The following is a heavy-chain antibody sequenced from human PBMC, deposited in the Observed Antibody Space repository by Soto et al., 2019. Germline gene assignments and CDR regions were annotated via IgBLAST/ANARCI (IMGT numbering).Heavy chain of an antibody. D-gene: IGHD2-15*01. V-gene: IGHV1-18*04. Sequence: AASVKVSCKASGYTFTSYGISWVRQAPGQGLEWMGWISAYNGNTNYAQKLQGRVTMTTDTSTSTAYMELRSLRSDDTAVYYCARESLGYCSGGSCQNWFDPWGQGTLVTVSS. CDR3: ARESLGYCSGGSCQNWFDP. CDR2: ISAYNGNT. CDR1: GYTFTSYG. J-gene: IGHJ5*02.